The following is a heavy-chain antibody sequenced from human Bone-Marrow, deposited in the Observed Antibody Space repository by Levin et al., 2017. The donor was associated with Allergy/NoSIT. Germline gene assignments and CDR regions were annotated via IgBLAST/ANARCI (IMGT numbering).Heavy chain of an antibody. Sequence: KTSGPTLVKPTETLTLTCTVSGFSLINSKMGVTWIRQPPGKALEWLAHIFSNDEKSYNTSLKSRLTISKDNSKSQVVLTMTNMDPVDTATYFCARGTRVGGIFYYGMYVWGQGTTVTVSS. CDR3: ARGTRVGGIFYYGMYV. V-gene: IGHV2-26*01. CDR2: IFSNDEK. J-gene: IGHJ6*02. CDR1: GFSLINSKMG. D-gene: IGHD3-16*01.